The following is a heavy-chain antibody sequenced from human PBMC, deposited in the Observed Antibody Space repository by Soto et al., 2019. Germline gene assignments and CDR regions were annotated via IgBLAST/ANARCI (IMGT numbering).Heavy chain of an antibody. CDR1: GGTFSSYA. Sequence: QVQLVQSGAEVKKPGSSVKVSCKASGGTFSSYAISWVRQAPGQGLEWMGGIIPIFGTANYAQKFQGRVTSTADKSTSTAYMELSSLRSEDTAVYYCASPIHYYDSSGSDYWGQGTLVTVSS. J-gene: IGHJ4*02. V-gene: IGHV1-69*06. D-gene: IGHD3-22*01. CDR3: ASPIHYYDSSGSDY. CDR2: IIPIFGTA.